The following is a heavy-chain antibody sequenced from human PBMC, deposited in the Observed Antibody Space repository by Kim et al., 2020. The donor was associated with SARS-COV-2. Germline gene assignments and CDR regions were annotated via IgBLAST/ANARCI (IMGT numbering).Heavy chain of an antibody. CDR2: IGASGTPT. D-gene: IGHD2-15*01. Sequence: GGSLRLSCAASGFTFSSSGMTWVRQAPGKGLEWVSIIGASGTPTHYADSVKGRFTISRDNSRSTLYLQMNSLRVEDTALYYCAKGSGSGFYPFDFWGQG. V-gene: IGHV3-23*01. CDR1: GFTFSSSG. J-gene: IGHJ3*01. CDR3: AKGSGSGFYPFDF.